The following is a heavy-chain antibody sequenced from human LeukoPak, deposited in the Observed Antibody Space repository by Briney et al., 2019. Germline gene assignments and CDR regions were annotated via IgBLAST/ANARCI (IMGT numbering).Heavy chain of an antibody. J-gene: IGHJ4*02. CDR1: GFTFSSYV. D-gene: IGHD1-26*01. Sequence: GGSLRLSCAASGFTFSSYVMSWVRQAPGKGLEWVSAISGSGGSTYYADSVKGRFTISRDNAKNSLYLQMNSLRAEDTAVYYCARGSIVGATGWGLDFDYWGQGTLVTVSS. V-gene: IGHV3-23*01. CDR3: ARGSIVGATGWGLDFDY. CDR2: ISGSGGST.